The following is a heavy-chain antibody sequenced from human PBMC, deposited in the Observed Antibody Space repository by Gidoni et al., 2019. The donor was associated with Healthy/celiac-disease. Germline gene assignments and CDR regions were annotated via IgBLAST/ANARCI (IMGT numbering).Heavy chain of an antibody. Sequence: SRVTISVDTSKNQFSLKLSSVTAADTAVYYCARNYVVVVAAGGFDYWGQGTLVTVSS. J-gene: IGHJ4*02. D-gene: IGHD2-15*01. CDR3: ARNYVVVVAAGGFDY. V-gene: IGHV4-34*01.